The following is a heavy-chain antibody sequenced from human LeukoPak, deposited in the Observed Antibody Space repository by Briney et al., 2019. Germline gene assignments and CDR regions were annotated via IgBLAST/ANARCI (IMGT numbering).Heavy chain of an antibody. J-gene: IGHJ3*02. D-gene: IGHD7-27*01. CDR1: SGSISTSNYY. Sequence: SETLSLTCTVSSGSISTSNYYWGWVRQPPGKALEWIGNIFYSGSTNYNPSLKTRVTISVDTSKNQFSLKLSSVTAADTAVYYCARGFRRGRPLGAFDIWGQGTMVTVSS. CDR3: ARGFRRGRPLGAFDI. CDR2: IFYSGST. V-gene: IGHV4-39*07.